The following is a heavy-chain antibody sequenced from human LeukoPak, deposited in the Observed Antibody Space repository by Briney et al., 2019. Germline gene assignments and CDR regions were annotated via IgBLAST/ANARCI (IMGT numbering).Heavy chain of an antibody. CDR1: GGSISSSSYY. Sequence: SETLSLTCTVSGGSISSSSYYWGWIRQPPGKGLEWIGSIFYSGDTYYNASLKSRVTISVDTSKKHFSLKLNSVTSADTAVYYCARRTSGGGLFDYWGQGTLVTVSS. CDR2: IFYSGDT. J-gene: IGHJ4*02. CDR3: ARRTSGGGLFDY. D-gene: IGHD3-10*01. V-gene: IGHV4-39*02.